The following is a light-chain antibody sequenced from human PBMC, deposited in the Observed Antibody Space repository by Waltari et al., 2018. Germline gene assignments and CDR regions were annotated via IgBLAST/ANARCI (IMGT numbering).Light chain of an antibody. Sequence: DIQMTQSPSSLSASAGDRVATSCRASQSVGTWLAWYQQKPGKAPKLLIYMASSLESGVPSRFSGSGSGTDFTLTISSLQPDDFATYSCQQYSSFSTFGQGTKV. CDR3: QQYSSFST. J-gene: IGKJ2*01. V-gene: IGKV1-5*03. CDR1: QSVGTW. CDR2: MAS.